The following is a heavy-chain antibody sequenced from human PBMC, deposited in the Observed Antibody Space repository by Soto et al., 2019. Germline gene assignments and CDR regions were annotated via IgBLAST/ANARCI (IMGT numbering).Heavy chain of an antibody. CDR2: ISSSSNTI. CDR3: ARVTHYFDY. J-gene: IGHJ4*02. Sequence: QEQLVESGGGLVKPGGSLRLSCAASGFSFSDYYMSWIRQAPGKGLEWVSYISSSSNTIHYADSVKGRFTISRDNAKNSLFLQMNSLRVEDTAVYYCARVTHYFDYWGQGTLVAVSS. CDR1: GFSFSDYY. D-gene: IGHD2-15*01. V-gene: IGHV3-11*01.